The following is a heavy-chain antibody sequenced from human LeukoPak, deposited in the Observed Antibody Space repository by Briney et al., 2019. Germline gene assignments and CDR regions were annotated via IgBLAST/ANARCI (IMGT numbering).Heavy chain of an antibody. V-gene: IGHV3-23*01. Sequence: GGSLRLSCAASGSTFSSYVMNWVRQAPGKGLEWVSVISGGGGSTYYADSVKGRFTISRDNSKNTLFLQMNSLRAEDTAVYYCAKGGYRSSTSCYVGWFDPWGQGTLVTVSS. CDR3: AKGGYRSSTSCYVGWFDP. CDR1: GSTFSSYV. D-gene: IGHD2-2*01. J-gene: IGHJ5*02. CDR2: ISGGGGST.